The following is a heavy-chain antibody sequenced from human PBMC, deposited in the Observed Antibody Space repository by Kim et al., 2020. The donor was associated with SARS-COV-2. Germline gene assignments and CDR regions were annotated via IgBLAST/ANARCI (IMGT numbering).Heavy chain of an antibody. J-gene: IGHJ6*02. CDR2: ISYDGSNK. CDR1: GFTFSSYG. Sequence: GGSLRLSCAASGFTFSSYGMHWVRQAPGKGLEWVAVISYDGSNKYYADSVKGRFTISRDNSKNTLYLQMNSLRAEDTAVYYCAKDITLGQQLVLSQFSCMDVWGQGTTVTVSS. D-gene: IGHD6-13*01. CDR3: AKDITLGQQLVLSQFSCMDV. V-gene: IGHV3-30*18.